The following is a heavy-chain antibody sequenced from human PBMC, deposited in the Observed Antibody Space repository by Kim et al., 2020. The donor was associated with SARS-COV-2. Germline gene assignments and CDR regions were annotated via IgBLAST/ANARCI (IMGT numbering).Heavy chain of an antibody. Sequence: DSVKGRFTISRDNSKNTLYLQMNSLRAEDTAVYYCAKHRRGGSSGYPFDYWGQGTLVTVSS. J-gene: IGHJ4*02. D-gene: IGHD3-22*01. V-gene: IGHV3-23*01. CDR3: AKHRRGGSSGYPFDY.